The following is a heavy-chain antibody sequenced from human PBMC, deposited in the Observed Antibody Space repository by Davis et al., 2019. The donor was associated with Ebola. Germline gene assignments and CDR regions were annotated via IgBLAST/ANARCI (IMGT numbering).Heavy chain of an antibody. D-gene: IGHD3-22*01. J-gene: IGHJ5*02. CDR3: AKESRGYYYDSSGYFTSDWFDP. V-gene: IGHV3-23*01. Sequence: GESLKISCAASGFTFSSYGMHWVRQAPGKGLEWVSAISGSGGSTYYADSVKGRFTISRDNSKNTLYLQMNSLRAEDTAVYYCAKESRGYYYDSSGYFTSDWFDPWGQGTLVTVSS. CDR2: ISGSGGST. CDR1: GFTFSSYG.